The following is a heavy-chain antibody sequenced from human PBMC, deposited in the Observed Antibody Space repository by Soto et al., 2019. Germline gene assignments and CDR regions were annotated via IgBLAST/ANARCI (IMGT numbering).Heavy chain of an antibody. D-gene: IGHD1-1*01. CDR3: ARDLTTRSYGVHV. J-gene: IGHJ6*02. V-gene: IGHV1-2*02. CDR2: INPNSGGT. Sequence: XSVKVSWNRSGNTFTCAYRNLVRQAPGQGLEWMGCINPNSGGTDFAQKFQGRVTVTRDTSISTVYMEMNRLRSDDTGVYYCARDLTTRSYGVHVWGQGTAVTVS. CDR1: GNTFTCAY.